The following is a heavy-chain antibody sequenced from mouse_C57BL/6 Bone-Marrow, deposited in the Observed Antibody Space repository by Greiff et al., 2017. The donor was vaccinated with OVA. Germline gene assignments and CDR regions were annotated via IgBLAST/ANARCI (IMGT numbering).Heavy chain of an antibody. V-gene: IGHV1-80*01. CDR2: IYPGDGDT. CDR1: GYAFSSYW. CDR3: ARAGTTVDYAMDY. Sequence: QVQLQQSGAELVKPGASVKISCKASGYAFSSYWMNWVKQRPGKGLEWIGQIYPGDGDTNYNGKFKGKATLTADKSSSTAYMQLSSLTSEDSAVYFCARAGTTVDYAMDYWGQGTSVTVSS. D-gene: IGHD1-1*01. J-gene: IGHJ4*01.